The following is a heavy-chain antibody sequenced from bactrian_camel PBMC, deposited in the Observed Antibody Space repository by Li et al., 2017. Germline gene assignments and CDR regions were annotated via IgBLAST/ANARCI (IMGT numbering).Heavy chain of an antibody. D-gene: IGHD4*01. CDR1: GFTFSNVY. V-gene: IGHV3S1*01. J-gene: IGHJ6*01. Sequence: HVQLVESGGGLVQPGGSLSLSCAASGFTFSNVYILWVRQAPGKGLEWVSTIYRGDGSTTYYAESVKGRFTITRDNAKNTLYLQLNSPRPEDTSMYYCAKRGRIAYVDGGSGYWGQGTQVTVS. CDR2: IYRGDGSTT. CDR3: AKRGRIAYVDGGSGY.